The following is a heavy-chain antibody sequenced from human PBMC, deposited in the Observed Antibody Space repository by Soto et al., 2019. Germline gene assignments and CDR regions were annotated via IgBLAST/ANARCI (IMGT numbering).Heavy chain of an antibody. V-gene: IGHV1-69*04. CDR2: IIPIPDNT. J-gene: IGHJ6*04. Sequence: SVKVSCKASGYTFTGYYMHWVRQAPGQGLEWMGRIIPIPDNTNYPQKFQGRVTITADRSTSTAYMELSSLRSEDTAVYYCARDTIVRGVLYVMAVWGKGTTVPVSS. D-gene: IGHD3-10*01. CDR1: GYTFTGYY. CDR3: ARDTIVRGVLYVMAV.